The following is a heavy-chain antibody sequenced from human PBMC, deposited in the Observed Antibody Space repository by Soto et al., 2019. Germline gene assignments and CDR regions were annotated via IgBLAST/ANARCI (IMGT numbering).Heavy chain of an antibody. CDR2: IFYSGAT. Sequence: PSETLSLTCTVSGDSINNDDHFWTWIRQRPGQGLEWIGYIFYSGATCYNPSLKARVTISIDKSRKYFSLDLSSVTAADTAVYYCMTTNRAYSYDSPYWGRGTLVTVSS. D-gene: IGHD3-22*01. CDR1: GDSINNDDHF. V-gene: IGHV4-30-4*08. CDR3: MTTNRAYSYDSPY. J-gene: IGHJ4*02.